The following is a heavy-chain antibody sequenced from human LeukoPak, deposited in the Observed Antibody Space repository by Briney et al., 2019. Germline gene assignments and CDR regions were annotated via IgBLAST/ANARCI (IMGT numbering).Heavy chain of an antibody. CDR1: GFTFTSSA. CDR2: IVVGSGNT. CDR3: AANLRGSCDFDY. D-gene: IGHD1-26*01. V-gene: IGHV1-58*01. J-gene: IGHJ4*02. Sequence: SVTVSCKASGFTFTSSAVQWVRQARGQRLEWIGLIVVGSGNTNYAQKFQERVTITRDMSTSTAYMELSSLRSEDTALYYCAANLRGSCDFDYWGQGTLVTVSS.